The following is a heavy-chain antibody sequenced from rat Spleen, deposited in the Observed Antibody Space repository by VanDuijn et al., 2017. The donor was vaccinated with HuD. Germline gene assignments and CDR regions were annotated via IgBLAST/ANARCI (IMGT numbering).Heavy chain of an antibody. Sequence: EVKLVESGGGLVQPGRSLRLSCAASGFNFNDYWMGWVRQAPGKGLEWIGEINEDSSTINYSPSLKDRFTISRDNAQKTLYLQMNKLGSEDTAIYYCEREERGGDYWGQGVMVTVSS. CDR3: EREERGGDY. J-gene: IGHJ2*01. V-gene: IGHV4-2*01. CDR2: INEDSSTI. CDR1: GFNFNDYW.